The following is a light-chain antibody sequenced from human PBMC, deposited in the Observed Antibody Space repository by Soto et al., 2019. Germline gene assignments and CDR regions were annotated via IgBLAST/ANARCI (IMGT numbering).Light chain of an antibody. CDR2: GAS. CDR1: QSVRRTY. V-gene: IGKV3-20*01. J-gene: IGKJ2*01. Sequence: EIVMTQSPATLSVSPGERATLSCRASQSVRRTYIAWYQQKPGQAPRVLIYGASKRATGIPDRFSGSGSGTDFSLTISRLEPEDFAVYYCHQYDNAPQTYGQGTKVDIK. CDR3: HQYDNAPQT.